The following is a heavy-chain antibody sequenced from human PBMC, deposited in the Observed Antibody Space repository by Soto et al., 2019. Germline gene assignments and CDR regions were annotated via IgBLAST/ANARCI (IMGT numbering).Heavy chain of an antibody. J-gene: IGHJ4*02. Sequence: PSETLSLTCTVSGGSISSYYWSWIRQPPGKGLEWIGYIYYSGSTNYNPSLKSRVTISVDTSKNQFSLKLSSVTAADTAVYYCARHTGLLVDTPCFDYWGQGTLVTVSS. CDR3: ARHTGLLVDTPCFDY. V-gene: IGHV4-59*08. CDR1: GGSISSYY. CDR2: IYYSGST. D-gene: IGHD2-2*01.